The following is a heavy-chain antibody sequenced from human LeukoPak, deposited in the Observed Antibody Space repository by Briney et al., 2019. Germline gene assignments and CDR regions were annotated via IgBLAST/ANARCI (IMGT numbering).Heavy chain of an antibody. CDR2: IYYSGST. Sequence: SETLSLTCTVSGGSISSSSYYWGWIRQPPGKGLEWIGSIYYSGSTYYNPSLKSRVTISVDTSKNQFSLKLSSVTAADTAVYYCARVDEAYYFDYWGQGTLVTVSS. D-gene: IGHD3-9*01. CDR3: ARVDEAYYFDY. V-gene: IGHV4-39*01. CDR1: GGSISSSSYY. J-gene: IGHJ4*02.